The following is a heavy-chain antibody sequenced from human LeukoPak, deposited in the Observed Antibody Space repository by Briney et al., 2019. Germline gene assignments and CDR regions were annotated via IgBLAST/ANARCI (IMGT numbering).Heavy chain of an antibody. J-gene: IGHJ4*02. D-gene: IGHD6-19*01. CDR3: ARDSSVAHNPYDY. Sequence: GASVTVSFKASGYTFTSYDINWVRQATGQGLEWMGWMNPNSGNTGYAQKFQGRVTMTTDTSTSTAYMELRSLRSDDTAVYYCARDSSVAHNPYDYWGQGTLVTVSS. CDR1: GYTFTSYD. V-gene: IGHV1-8*01. CDR2: MNPNSGNT.